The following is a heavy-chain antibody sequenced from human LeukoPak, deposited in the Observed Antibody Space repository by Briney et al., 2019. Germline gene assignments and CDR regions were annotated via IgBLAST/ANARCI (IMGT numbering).Heavy chain of an antibody. CDR3: ARGRVYDSTGYPPDY. CDR2: IYYSGST. D-gene: IGHD3-22*01. J-gene: IGHJ4*02. V-gene: IGHV4-61*01. CDR1: GGSVSSGSYY. Sequence: PSETLSLTCTVSGGSVSSGSYYWSWIRQPPGKGLEWIGYIYYSGSTYYNPSLKSRVTISVDTSKNQFSLKLSSVTAADTAVYYCARGRVYDSTGYPPDYWGQGTLVTVSS.